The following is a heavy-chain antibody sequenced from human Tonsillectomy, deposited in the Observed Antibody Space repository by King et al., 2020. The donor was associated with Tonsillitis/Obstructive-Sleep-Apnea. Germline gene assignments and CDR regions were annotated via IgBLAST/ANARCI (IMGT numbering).Heavy chain of an antibody. CDR1: GGSISSYY. Sequence: QLQESGPGLVKPSETLSLTCTVSGGSISSYYWSWIRQPAGKGLEWIGRIYTSGSTNYNPSLKSRVTMSVDTSKNQFSLKLSSVTAADTAVYYCARSYYDSSGYYRAPGGMDVWGQGTTVTVSS. D-gene: IGHD3-22*01. CDR2: IYTSGST. V-gene: IGHV4-4*07. CDR3: ARSYYDSSGYYRAPGGMDV. J-gene: IGHJ6*02.